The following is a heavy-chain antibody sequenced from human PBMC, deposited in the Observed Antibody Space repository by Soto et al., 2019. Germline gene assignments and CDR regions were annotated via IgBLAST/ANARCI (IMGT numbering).Heavy chain of an antibody. CDR1: GYTFTSYY. CDR2: INPSVGST. J-gene: IGHJ4*02. V-gene: IGHV1-46*01. Sequence: ASVKVSCKASGYTFTSYYMHWVRQAPGQGLEWMGIINPSVGSTSYAQKFQGRVTMTRDTSTSTVYMELSSLRSEDTAVYYCARDRVEDSSGYALGYWGQGTLVTVSS. CDR3: ARDRVEDSSGYALGY. D-gene: IGHD3-22*01.